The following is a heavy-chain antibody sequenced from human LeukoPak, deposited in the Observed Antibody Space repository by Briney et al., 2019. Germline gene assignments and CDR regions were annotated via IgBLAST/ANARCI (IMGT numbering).Heavy chain of an antibody. J-gene: IGHJ4*02. D-gene: IGHD1-26*01. CDR1: GYTFTSYG. V-gene: IGHV1-18*01. CDR2: ISAYNGNT. CDR3: ARDGPRSAGATRFLDY. Sequence: ASVKASCKASGYTFTSYGISWVRQAPGQGLEWMGWISAYNGNTNYAQKLQGRVTMTADTSTSTAYVELRSLRSDDTAVYYCARDGPRSAGATRFLDYWGQGTLVTVSS.